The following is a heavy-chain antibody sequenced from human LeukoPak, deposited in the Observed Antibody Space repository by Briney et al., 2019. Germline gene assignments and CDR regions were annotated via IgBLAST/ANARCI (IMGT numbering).Heavy chain of an antibody. CDR1: TDPITNGYS. CDR2: FYLSGST. Sequence: PSETLSLTCVVSTDPITNGYSWGWVGQPPGKGLEWIGSFYLSGSTHYNPSLRSRVTISVDKSKNQFSLNVRSVTAADTAVYFCAKTDYGHYSGFEVWGQGIMVTVSS. D-gene: IGHD4-17*01. CDR3: AKTDYGHYSGFEV. J-gene: IGHJ3*01. V-gene: IGHV4-38-2*01.